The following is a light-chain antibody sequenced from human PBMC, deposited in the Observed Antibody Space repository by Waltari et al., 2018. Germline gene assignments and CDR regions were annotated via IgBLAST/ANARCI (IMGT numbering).Light chain of an antibody. J-gene: IGLJ1*01. CDR2: NTN. Sequence: VLTQPPSASGTPGQRVTIPCSGSSSHIGTNTLPWYPPPPGTAPKLLMYNTNQRPSGVPDRFSGSKSGTSASLAISGLQSEDEADYYCATWDGSLNGPYVFGTGTKVTVL. CDR1: SSHIGTNT. V-gene: IGLV1-44*01. CDR3: ATWDGSLNGPYV.